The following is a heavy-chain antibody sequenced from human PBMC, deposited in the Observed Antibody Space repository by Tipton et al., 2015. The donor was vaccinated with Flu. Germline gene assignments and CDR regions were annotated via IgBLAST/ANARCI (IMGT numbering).Heavy chain of an antibody. D-gene: IGHD3-16*01. CDR2: IYDSVTS. Sequence: TLSLTCTVSGDAITSYYWSWIRQPPGKGLEWIGYIYDSVTSNHNPSLKSRLTISVDSSKNQFSLKLTSVTAADTAVYYCARARAPYYYYAMDLWGQGTAVTVSS. CDR3: ARARAPYYYYAMDL. V-gene: IGHV4-59*01. J-gene: IGHJ6*02. CDR1: GDAITSYY.